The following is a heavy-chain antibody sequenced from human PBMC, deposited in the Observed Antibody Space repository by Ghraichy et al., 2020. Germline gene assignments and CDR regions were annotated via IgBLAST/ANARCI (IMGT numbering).Heavy chain of an antibody. J-gene: IGHJ2*01. V-gene: IGHV4-30-4*01. CDR2: IHNTGTA. CDR3: ARATPNYYDRDDKSNWYAEF. Sequence: QTLSLTCGVSGDAMRGGDFYWSWIRQPPGKGLDWIGYIHNTGTAYYNPSLDSRFTISKDTSKNQFSLRVTSVTAGDTAVYFCARATPNYYDRDDKSNWYAEFWGRGTLVLVSS. CDR1: GDAMRGGDFY. D-gene: IGHD3-22*01.